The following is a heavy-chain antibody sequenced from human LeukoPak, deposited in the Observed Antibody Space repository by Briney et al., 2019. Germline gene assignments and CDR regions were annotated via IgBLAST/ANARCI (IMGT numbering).Heavy chain of an antibody. CDR2: IYYSGST. CDR1: GGSISSSSYY. Sequence: SETLSLTCTVSGGSISSSSYYWGWIRQPPGKGLEWIGSIYYSGSTYYNPSLKSRVTISVDTSKNQFSLKLSSVTAADTAVYYCARDSVSTVTTFGVFDYWGQGTLVTVSS. V-gene: IGHV4-39*07. CDR3: ARDSVSTVTTFGVFDY. J-gene: IGHJ4*02. D-gene: IGHD3-16*01.